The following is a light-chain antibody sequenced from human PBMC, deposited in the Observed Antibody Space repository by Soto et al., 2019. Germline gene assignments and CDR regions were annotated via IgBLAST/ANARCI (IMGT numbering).Light chain of an antibody. CDR2: VAS. CDR3: LQHNNNPLT. J-gene: IGKJ1*01. CDR1: QAIRNG. V-gene: IGKV1-17*01. Sequence: DIQMTQSPSSLSASVGDRVTITCRASQAIRNGVGWYQHKPGKDPKRLIYVASRLESGVPSRFSGTHFGTEFTLTNNSLQPENFATYYCLQHNNNPLTFGQRTRVKTK.